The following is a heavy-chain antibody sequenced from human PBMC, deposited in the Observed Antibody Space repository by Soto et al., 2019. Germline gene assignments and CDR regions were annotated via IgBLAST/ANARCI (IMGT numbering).Heavy chain of an antibody. V-gene: IGHV3-23*01. J-gene: IGHJ5*02. Sequence: GGSLRLSCAASGFPFSSTDMTWVRQAPGKGLEWVSTIDGSGGTTYYADSVKGRFTISRDNSINTVFLQMNSLRVDDTALYFCAKNSGWFNTWGQGALVTVSS. CDR2: IDGSGGTT. CDR3: AKNSGWFNT. D-gene: IGHD3-10*01. CDR1: GFPFSSTD.